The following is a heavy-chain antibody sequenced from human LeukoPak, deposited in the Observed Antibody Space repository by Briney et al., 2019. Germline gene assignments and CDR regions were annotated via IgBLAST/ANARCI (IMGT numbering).Heavy chain of an antibody. CDR2: INPSGGST. D-gene: IGHD4-17*01. Sequence: ASVKVSCKAPGYTFNSYSMHWVRQAPGQGLEWMGIINPSGGSTSYAQKFQGRVTMTRDTSTSTVYMELSSLRSEDTAVYYCARESYGEEDNWGQGTLVTVSS. CDR3: ARESYGEEDN. V-gene: IGHV1-46*02. CDR1: GYTFNSYS. J-gene: IGHJ4*02.